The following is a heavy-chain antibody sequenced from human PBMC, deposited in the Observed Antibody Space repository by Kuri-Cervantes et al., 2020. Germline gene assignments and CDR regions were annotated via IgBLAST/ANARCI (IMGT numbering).Heavy chain of an antibody. CDR2: ISAYNGNT. CDR1: GYTFTSYG. CDR3: ARDRYDILTGPPYYYYYDMDV. V-gene: IGHV1-18*01. Sequence: ASVKVSCKASGYTFTSYGISWVRQAPGQGLEWMGWISAYNGNTNYAQKLQGRVTMTTDTSASTAYMELRSLRSVDTAVYYCARDRYDILTGPPYYYYYDMDVWGQGTTVTVSS. J-gene: IGHJ6*02. D-gene: IGHD3-9*01.